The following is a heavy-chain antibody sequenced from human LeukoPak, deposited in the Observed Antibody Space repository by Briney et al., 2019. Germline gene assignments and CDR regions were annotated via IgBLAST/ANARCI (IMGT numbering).Heavy chain of an antibody. CDR3: ASARSGWPAEYFQH. CDR1: GGSISSYY. V-gene: IGHV4-59*01. J-gene: IGHJ1*01. Sequence: SETLSLTCTVSGGSISSYYWSWIRQPPGKGLEWIGYIYYSGSTNYNPSLKSRVTISVDTSKNQFSLKLSSVTAADTAVYYCASARSGWPAEYFQHWGQGTLVTVSS. D-gene: IGHD6-19*01. CDR2: IYYSGST.